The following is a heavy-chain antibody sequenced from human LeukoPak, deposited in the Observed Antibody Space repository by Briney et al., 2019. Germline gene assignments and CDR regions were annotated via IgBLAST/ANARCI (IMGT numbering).Heavy chain of an antibody. CDR2: IFSSGST. Sequence: RSERHSPVCPLSGASVSSYCWSWTRQPAGKGLEWIGRIFSSGSTNYNPSLESRVTMSVDTSRNQFSLKLSSVTAADTAVYYCVRDYSTSPPNWFDPWGPGPLVSVSS. V-gene: IGHV4-4*07. CDR1: GASVSSYC. D-gene: IGHD6-13*01. CDR3: VRDYSTSPPNWFDP. J-gene: IGHJ5*02.